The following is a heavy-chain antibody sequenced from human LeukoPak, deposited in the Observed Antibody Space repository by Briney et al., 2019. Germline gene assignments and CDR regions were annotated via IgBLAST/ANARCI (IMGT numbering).Heavy chain of an antibody. J-gene: IGHJ4*02. CDR3: ASGTSRGWNYPFDY. D-gene: IGHD1-7*01. Sequence: PGGSLRLSCAASGFTFSSYAMSWVRQAPGKGLEWVSSISGSGGSTYYADSVKGRFTISRDNAKNSLSLQMNSLRAEDTAVYYCASGTSRGWNYPFDYWGQGTLVTVSS. CDR2: ISGSGGST. CDR1: GFTFSSYA. V-gene: IGHV3-23*01.